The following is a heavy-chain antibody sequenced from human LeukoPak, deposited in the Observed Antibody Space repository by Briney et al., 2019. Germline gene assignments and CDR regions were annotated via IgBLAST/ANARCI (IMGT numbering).Heavy chain of an antibody. J-gene: IGHJ4*02. V-gene: IGHV3-23*01. Sequence: LAGGSLRLSCAASGFTFSSYAMSWVRQAPGKGLEWDSAISGSGGSTYYADSVKGRFTISRDNSKNTLYLQMNSLRAEDTAVYYCANKYYYDSSGYYVWGQGTLVTVSS. D-gene: IGHD3-22*01. CDR2: ISGSGGST. CDR1: GFTFSSYA. CDR3: ANKYYYDSSGYYV.